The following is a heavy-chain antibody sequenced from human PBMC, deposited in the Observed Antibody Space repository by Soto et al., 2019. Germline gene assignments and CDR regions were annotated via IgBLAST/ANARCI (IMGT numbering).Heavy chain of an antibody. J-gene: IGHJ3*02. CDR1: GGSISSGDYY. CDR3: ARDNPYTVTKNAFDI. Sequence: PSETLSLTCTVSGGSISSGDYYWSWIRQPPGKGLEWIGYIYYSGSTYYNPSLKSRVTISVDTSKNQFSLKLSSVTAADAAVYYCARDNPYTVTKNAFDIWGQGTMVTVSS. V-gene: IGHV4-30-4*01. D-gene: IGHD4-17*01. CDR2: IYYSGST.